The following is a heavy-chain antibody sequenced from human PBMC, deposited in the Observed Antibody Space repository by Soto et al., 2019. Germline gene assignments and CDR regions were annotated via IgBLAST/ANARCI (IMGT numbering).Heavy chain of an antibody. CDR2: INPATGAA. J-gene: IGHJ3*02. Sequence: QLHLVQSGAVVKKPGASVTVSCSASGYPVTAYYMHWVRQAPGRGLEWMGGINPATGAAKYTQTFRGRVTMPRDPSTSTALRELSGLTSEDPAVFYWARGGGVGVAGSAAFDMWGQGTLVTVSS. V-gene: IGHV1-2*02. CDR3: ARGGGVGVAGSAAFDM. D-gene: IGHD3-3*01. CDR1: GYPVTAYY.